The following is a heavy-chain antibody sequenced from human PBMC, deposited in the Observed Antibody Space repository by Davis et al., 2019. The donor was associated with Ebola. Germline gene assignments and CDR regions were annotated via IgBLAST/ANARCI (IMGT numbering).Heavy chain of an antibody. Sequence: SLKISCAASGFTFDDYAMHWVRQAPGKGLEWVSGISWNSGSIGYADSVKGRFTISRDNAKNSLYLQMNSLRAEDTALYYCAKGSGYGPWGDAFDIWGQGTMVTVSS. J-gene: IGHJ3*02. V-gene: IGHV3-9*01. D-gene: IGHD5-12*01. CDR1: GFTFDDYA. CDR3: AKGSGYGPWGDAFDI. CDR2: ISWNSGSI.